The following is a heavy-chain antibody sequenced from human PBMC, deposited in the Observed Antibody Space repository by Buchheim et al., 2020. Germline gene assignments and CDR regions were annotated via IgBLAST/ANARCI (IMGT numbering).Heavy chain of an antibody. D-gene: IGHD2-2*01. V-gene: IGHV3-66*02. CDR3: ARDHSVPNYYYYYGMDV. J-gene: IGHJ6*02. CDR1: GFTVSSNY. Sequence: EVQLVESGGGLVQPGGSLRLSCAASGFTVSSNYMSWVRQAPGKGLEWVSVIYSGGSTYYADSVKGRFTISRYNSKNTLYLQMSSLRAEDTAVYYCARDHSVPNYYYYYGMDVWGQGTT. CDR2: IYSGGST.